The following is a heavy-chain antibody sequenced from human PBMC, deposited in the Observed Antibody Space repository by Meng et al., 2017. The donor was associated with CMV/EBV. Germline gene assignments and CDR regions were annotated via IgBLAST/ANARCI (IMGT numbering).Heavy chain of an antibody. Sequence: FYGGSFSGYYWSWIRQPPGKGLEWIGEINHSGSTNYNPSLKSRVTISVDTSKNQFSLKLSSVTAADTAVYYCARDYGGNSEWYFDLWGRGTLVTVSS. J-gene: IGHJ2*01. CDR1: GGSFSGYY. V-gene: IGHV4-34*01. D-gene: IGHD4-23*01. CDR3: ARDYGGNSEWYFDL. CDR2: INHSGST.